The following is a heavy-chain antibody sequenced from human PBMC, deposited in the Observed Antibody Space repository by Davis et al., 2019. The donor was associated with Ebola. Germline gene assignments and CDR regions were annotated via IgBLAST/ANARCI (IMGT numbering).Heavy chain of an antibody. J-gene: IGHJ4*02. CDR1: GYTFTSYY. V-gene: IGHV1-46*01. CDR3: ARGFGGVNVPFDY. Sequence: AASVKVSCKASGYTFTSYYMHWVXXXXGKGLEGMGRINPSGGSTSYAQKFQGRVTMTRDTSTSTVYMELSSLRSEDTAVYYCARGFGGVNVPFDYWGQGTLVTVSS. CDR2: INPSGGST. D-gene: IGHD3-16*02.